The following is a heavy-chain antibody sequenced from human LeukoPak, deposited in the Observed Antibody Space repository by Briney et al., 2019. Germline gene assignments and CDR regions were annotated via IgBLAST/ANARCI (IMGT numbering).Heavy chain of an antibody. D-gene: IGHD6-13*01. Sequence: SETLSLTCAVSGGSISSGAYSWSWIRQPPGKGLEWIGYIFHSGSTYYNPSLKSRVTISVDRSKNQFSLKLSSVTAADTAVYYCARVGAAASDDYWGQGTLVTVSS. J-gene: IGHJ4*02. CDR2: IFHSGST. V-gene: IGHV4-30-2*01. CDR1: GGSISSGAYS. CDR3: ARVGAAASDDY.